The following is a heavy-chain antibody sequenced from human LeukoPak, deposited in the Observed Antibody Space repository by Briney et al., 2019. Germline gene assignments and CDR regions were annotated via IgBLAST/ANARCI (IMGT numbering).Heavy chain of an antibody. CDR3: ARDINDSSGYYYRPAFDI. V-gene: IGHV4-4*07. CDR1: GGSISSYY. J-gene: IGHJ3*02. Sequence: SETLSLTCTVSGGSISSYYWSWIRQPAGKGLEWIGRIYTSGSTNYNPSLKSRVTMSVDTSKNQFSLKLSSVTAADTAVYYCARDINDSSGYYYRPAFDIWGQGTMVTVSS. D-gene: IGHD3-22*01. CDR2: IYTSGST.